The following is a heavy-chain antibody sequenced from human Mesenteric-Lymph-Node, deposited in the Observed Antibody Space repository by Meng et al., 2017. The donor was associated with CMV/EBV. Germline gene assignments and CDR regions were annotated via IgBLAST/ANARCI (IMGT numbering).Heavy chain of an antibody. CDR2: IYWDDDR. D-gene: IGHD3-16*01. CDR1: GFSLNTSGVG. V-gene: IGHV2-5*02. CDR3: ALRRGGYFFDY. Sequence: CTFSGFSLNTSGVGVGGIRQPPGKALEWLALIYWDDDRRYSPSLQRRLTITKDASKNQVVLTMTDMDPVDTATFFCALRRGGYFFDYWGQGTLVTVSS. J-gene: IGHJ4*02.